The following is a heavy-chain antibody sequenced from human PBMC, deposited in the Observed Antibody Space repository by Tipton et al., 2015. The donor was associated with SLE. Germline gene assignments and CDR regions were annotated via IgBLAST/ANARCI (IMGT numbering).Heavy chain of an antibody. CDR1: AGSVSSFY. D-gene: IGHD2-15*01. J-gene: IGHJ4*02. CDR3: ARDFSKVYCSGGSCYSGFDY. V-gene: IGHV4-59*02. CDR2: IFYSGNT. Sequence: TLSLTCTVSAGSVSSFYWSWIRQPPGKELEWIGYIFYSGNTKENPSLQSRVTMSVDTSKNQFSLRLNSVTAADTAVYYCARDFSKVYCSGGSCYSGFDYWGQGTLVTVSS.